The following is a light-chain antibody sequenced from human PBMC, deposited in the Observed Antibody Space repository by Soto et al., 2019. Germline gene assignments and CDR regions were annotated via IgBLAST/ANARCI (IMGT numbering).Light chain of an antibody. CDR1: SSDVGSYNL. CDR2: EGS. Sequence: QSALTQPASVSGSPGQSITISCTGTSSDVGSYNLVSWYQQHPGKAPKLMIYEGSKRPSGVSNRFSGSKSGNTASLTISGLQADDEAIYYCASYTSTTTLVVFGGGTKLTVL. J-gene: IGLJ2*01. V-gene: IGLV2-14*02. CDR3: ASYTSTTTLVV.